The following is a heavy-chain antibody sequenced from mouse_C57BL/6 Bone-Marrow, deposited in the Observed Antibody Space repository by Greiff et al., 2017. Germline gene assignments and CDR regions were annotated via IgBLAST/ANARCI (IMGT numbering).Heavy chain of an antibody. CDR2: IDPSDSYT. CDR3: ARGYNGY. D-gene: IGHD1-3*01. J-gene: IGHJ2*01. Sequence: VQLQQSGAELVKPGASVKLSCKASGYTFTSYWMQWVKQRPGQGLEWIGEIDPSDSYTNYNQKFKGKATLTVDTSSSTAYMQLSSLTSEDSAVYYCARGYNGYWGQGTTLTVSS. V-gene: IGHV1-50*01. CDR1: GYTFTSYW.